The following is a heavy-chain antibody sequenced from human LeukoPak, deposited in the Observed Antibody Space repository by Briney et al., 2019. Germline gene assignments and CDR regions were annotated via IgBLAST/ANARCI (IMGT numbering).Heavy chain of an antibody. CDR3: AREGYSSGSRTFDY. D-gene: IGHD3-22*01. Sequence: GGSLRLSCAASGFTFSSYGMHWVRQAPGKGLEWVSSISSSSSYIYYADSVKGRFTISRDNAKNSLYLQMNSLRAEDTAVYYCAREGYSSGSRTFDYWGQGTLVTVSS. CDR1: GFTFSSYG. CDR2: ISSSSSYI. J-gene: IGHJ4*02. V-gene: IGHV3-21*01.